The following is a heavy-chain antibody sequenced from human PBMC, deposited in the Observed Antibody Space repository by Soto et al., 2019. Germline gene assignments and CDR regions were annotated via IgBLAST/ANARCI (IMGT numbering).Heavy chain of an antibody. J-gene: IGHJ6*02. V-gene: IGHV3-33*01. D-gene: IGHD3-22*01. CDR3: ARDMGGYYDSSGYSFYYYYGMDV. Sequence: PGGSLRLSCAASGFTFSSYGMHWVRQAPGKGLEWVAVIWYDGSNKYYADSVKGRFTISRDNSKNTLYLQMNSLRAEETAVYYCARDMGGYYDSSGYSFYYYYGMDVWGQGTTV. CDR1: GFTFSSYG. CDR2: IWYDGSNK.